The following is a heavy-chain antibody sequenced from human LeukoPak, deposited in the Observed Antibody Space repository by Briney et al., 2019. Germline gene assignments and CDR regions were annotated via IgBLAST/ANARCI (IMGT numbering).Heavy chain of an antibody. CDR1: GFTFSSYA. V-gene: IGHV3-23*01. D-gene: IGHD3-22*01. CDR3: AIVITTSPDFDY. J-gene: IGHJ4*02. CDR2: ISGSGGST. Sequence: GGSLRLSCAASGFTFSSYAMSWVRQAPGKGLEWVSAISGSGGSTYYADSVKGRFTISRDNSKNTLYLQMNSLRVEDTAVYYCAIVITTSPDFDYWGQGTLVTVSS.